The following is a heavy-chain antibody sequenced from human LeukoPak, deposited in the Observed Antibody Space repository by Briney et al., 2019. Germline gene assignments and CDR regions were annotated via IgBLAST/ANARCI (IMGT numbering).Heavy chain of an antibody. CDR1: GFSFNDAW. Sequence: GGSLRLSCAASGFSFNDAWMRWVRQAPGKGLEWVGRIKSKTDGGTRDFAAPVKGRFVISRDDSKHTLYLQMHRLRTEDTAIYYCAAGTGRSDFGYWGQGTLVTVSS. CDR3: AAGTGRSDFGY. D-gene: IGHD1-1*01. J-gene: IGHJ4*02. CDR2: IKSKTDGGTR. V-gene: IGHV3-15*01.